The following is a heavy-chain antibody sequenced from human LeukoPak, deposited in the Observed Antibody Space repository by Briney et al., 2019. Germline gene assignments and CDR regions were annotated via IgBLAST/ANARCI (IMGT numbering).Heavy chain of an antibody. V-gene: IGHV3-7*01. Sequence: GGSLRLSCAASGFTFSIYWMSWVRQAPGQGLEWVASMNGGGSVKHFLDSVEGRFTISRDNAKNSLYLQMNSLRAEDTAVYYCARWDAYCSGGRCYSGDFAFDIWGQGTMVTVSS. CDR2: MNGGGSVK. CDR3: ARWDAYCSGGRCYSGDFAFDI. CDR1: GFTFSIYW. J-gene: IGHJ3*02. D-gene: IGHD2-15*01.